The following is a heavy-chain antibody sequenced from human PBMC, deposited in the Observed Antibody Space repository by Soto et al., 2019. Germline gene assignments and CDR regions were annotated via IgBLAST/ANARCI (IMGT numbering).Heavy chain of an antibody. J-gene: IGHJ4*02. Sequence: EVQLLESGGGLVQPGGSLRLSCAASGFTFSSYAMSWVRQAPGKGLEWVSSISGAGGSTYFADSVKGRFTISRDNSKKTLFLQMNKLRAEDTAVYYCAKFQLLYGWGAYYFDYWGQGTLVTVSS. CDR2: ISGAGGST. CDR3: AKFQLLYGWGAYYFDY. D-gene: IGHD2-2*01. CDR1: GFTFSSYA. V-gene: IGHV3-23*01.